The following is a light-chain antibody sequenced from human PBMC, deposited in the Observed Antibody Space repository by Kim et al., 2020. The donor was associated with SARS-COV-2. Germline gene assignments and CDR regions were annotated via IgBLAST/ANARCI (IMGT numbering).Light chain of an antibody. CDR2: QDS. V-gene: IGLV3-1*01. J-gene: IGLJ1*01. Sequence: VSPGQTASITCSGDKLGDKYACWYQQKPGQSPVLVIYQDSKRPSGIPERFSGSNSGNTATLTISGTQAMDEADYYCQAWDSSAFYVFGTGTKGTVL. CDR3: QAWDSSAFYV. CDR1: KLGDKY.